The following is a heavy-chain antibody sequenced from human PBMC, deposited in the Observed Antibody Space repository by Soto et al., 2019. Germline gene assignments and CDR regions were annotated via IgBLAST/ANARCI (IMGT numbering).Heavy chain of an antibody. V-gene: IGHV1-69*01. CDR2: IIPIFGTV. Sequence: QVQLVQSGAEVKKPGSSVKVSCKASGGTFSSYAISWVRQAPGQGLEWMGGIIPIFGTVNYAQKFQGGVKNTADQSTSKAYIELSSLRSEDTAVYYCARDKGEIVVVPATNYYYYGMDVWGQGTTVTVSS. CDR1: GGTFSSYA. D-gene: IGHD2-2*01. CDR3: ARDKGEIVVVPATNYYYYGMDV. J-gene: IGHJ6*02.